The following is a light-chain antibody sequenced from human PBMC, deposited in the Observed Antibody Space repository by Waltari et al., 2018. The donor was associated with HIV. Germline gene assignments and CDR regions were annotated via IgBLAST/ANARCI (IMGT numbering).Light chain of an antibody. CDR2: CAS. Sequence: DIVMTQSPDSLAVSLGARATINCKSSQSVLYSSNNKNYLAWYQQKSGQPPKLLIYCASTRDSVVPDRFSGSGSGTDFTLTISRLQAEDVAVDYCQQYYSTPYTFGQGTKLEIK. CDR1: QSVLYSSNNKNY. J-gene: IGKJ2*01. CDR3: QQYYSTPYT. V-gene: IGKV4-1*01.